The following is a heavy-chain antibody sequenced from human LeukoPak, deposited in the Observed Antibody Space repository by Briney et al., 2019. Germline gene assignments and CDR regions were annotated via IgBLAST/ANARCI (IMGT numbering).Heavy chain of an antibody. Sequence: GGSLRLSCAASGFTITPYTMNWVRQAPGKGLEWVSSISWNSDSISYAASVKGRFTISRDNADNSVYLQMNSLRAEDTAVYFCARWHRFGYSYYFYGMDVWGQGTTVTVSS. V-gene: IGHV3-21*01. CDR1: GFTITPYT. D-gene: IGHD5-18*01. CDR2: ISWNSDSI. J-gene: IGHJ6*02. CDR3: ARWHRFGYSYYFYGMDV.